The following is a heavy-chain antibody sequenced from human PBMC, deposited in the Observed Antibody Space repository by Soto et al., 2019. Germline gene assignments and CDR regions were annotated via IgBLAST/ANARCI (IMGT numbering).Heavy chain of an antibody. Sequence: GCLGLSFAAPGFSFCSYCMHWVRPAPGQGLEGVAGISYDGSNKYYADSVKGRFTISRDNSKNTLYLQMNSLRAEDTAVYYCAKGRAGYCSSTSCYGAEAYYYMDVWGKGTTVTVSS. CDR2: ISYDGSNK. CDR3: AKGRAGYCSSTSCYGAEAYYYMDV. V-gene: IGHV3-30*18. D-gene: IGHD2-2*01. J-gene: IGHJ6*03. CDR1: GFSFCSYC.